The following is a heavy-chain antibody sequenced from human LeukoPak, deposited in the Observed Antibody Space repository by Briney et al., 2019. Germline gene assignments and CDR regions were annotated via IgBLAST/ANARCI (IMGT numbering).Heavy chain of an antibody. V-gene: IGHV4-38-2*01. D-gene: IGHD3-3*02. CDR1: GYSISSGYY. Sequence: SETLSLTCAVSGYSISSGYYWGWIRQPPGKGLEWIGSFYHSGSTYYNPSLKSRVTISVDTSKNQFSLKLSSVTAADTAVYHCARHLSGSRDAFDIWGQGTMVTVSS. CDR2: FYHSGST. CDR3: ARHLSGSRDAFDI. J-gene: IGHJ3*02.